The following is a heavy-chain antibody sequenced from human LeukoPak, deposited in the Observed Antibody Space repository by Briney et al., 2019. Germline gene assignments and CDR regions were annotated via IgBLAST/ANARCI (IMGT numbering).Heavy chain of an antibody. CDR2: ISSSSSYI. CDR1: GFTFSSYS. J-gene: IGHJ4*02. CDR3: ARANQGSGYVFDF. Sequence: SGGSLRRSCAASGFTFSSYSMNWVRQAPGKGLEWVSSISSSSSYIYYADTVKGRFTISRDNAKQSLSLQMNSLRAEATAVYYCARANQGSGYVFDFWGQGTLVTVSP. D-gene: IGHD1-1*01. V-gene: IGHV3-21*01.